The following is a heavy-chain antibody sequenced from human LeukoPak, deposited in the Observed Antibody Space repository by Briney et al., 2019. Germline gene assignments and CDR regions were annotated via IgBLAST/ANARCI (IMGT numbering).Heavy chain of an antibody. CDR2: LYSGSDT. V-gene: IGHV3-53*01. J-gene: IGHJ2*01. CDR3: ARVGDRFHWYLDL. CDR1: GFTVSTNY. D-gene: IGHD3-10*01. Sequence: PGGSLRLSCAASGFTVSTNYMNWVRQAPGKGLEWVSILYSGSDTYYADSVKGRFTISRDGSKNILFLQMNNLRAEDTAVYYCARVGDRFHWYLDLWGRGTLVTVSS.